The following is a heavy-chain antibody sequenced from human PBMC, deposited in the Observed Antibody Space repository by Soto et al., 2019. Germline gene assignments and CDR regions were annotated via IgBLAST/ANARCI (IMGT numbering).Heavy chain of an antibody. CDR1: VFTFTNFA. Sequence: WWSLRLSCSASVFTFTNFAMNWFRQAPGKGLEWVSVISGTGDTTYNADSVKGRFTISRDNSMNTAFLQMNSLRAEDTALYYCAKGYCSSTSCSFDYWGQGTLVTVSS. CDR2: ISGTGDTT. D-gene: IGHD2-2*01. CDR3: AKGYCSSTSCSFDY. J-gene: IGHJ4*02. V-gene: IGHV3-23*01.